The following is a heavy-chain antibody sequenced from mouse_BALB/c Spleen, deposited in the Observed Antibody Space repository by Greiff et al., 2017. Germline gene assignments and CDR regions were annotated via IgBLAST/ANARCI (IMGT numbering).Heavy chain of an antibody. V-gene: IGHV14-3*02. J-gene: IGHJ2*01. CDR3: AEGDYGAFDY. CDR1: GFNIKDTY. Sequence: EVQLQQSGAELVKPGASVKLSCTASGFNIKDTYMHWVKQRPEQGLEWIGRIDPANGNTKYDPKFQGKATITADTSSNTAYLQLSSLTSEDTAVYYCAEGDYGAFDYWGQGTTLTVSS. D-gene: IGHD2-4*01. CDR2: IDPANGNT.